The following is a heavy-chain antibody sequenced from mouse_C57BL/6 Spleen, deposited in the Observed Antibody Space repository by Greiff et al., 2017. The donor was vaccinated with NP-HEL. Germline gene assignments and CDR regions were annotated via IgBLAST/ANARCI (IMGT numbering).Heavy chain of an antibody. CDR3: AYDYFDY. D-gene: IGHD2-3*01. CDR2: INPYNGDT. J-gene: IGHJ2*01. V-gene: IGHV1-20*01. CDR1: GYSFTGYF. Sequence: VQLQQSGPELVKPGDSVKISCKASGYSFTGYFMNWVMQSPGKSLEWIGRINPYNGDTFYNQKFKGKATLTVDKSSSTAHMELRSLTSEDSAVYFCAYDYFDYWGQGTTLTVSS.